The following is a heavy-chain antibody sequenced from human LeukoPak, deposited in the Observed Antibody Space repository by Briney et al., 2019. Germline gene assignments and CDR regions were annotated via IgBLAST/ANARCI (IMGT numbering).Heavy chain of an antibody. Sequence: ASVTVSCKVSGYTLTELSMHWVRQAPGKGLEWMGGFDPEDGETIYAQKFQGRVTMTEDTSTDTAYMELSSLRSEDTAVYYCATPTYGSGSYLDYWGQGTLVTVSS. CDR3: ATPTYGSGSYLDY. J-gene: IGHJ4*02. CDR2: FDPEDGET. D-gene: IGHD3-10*01. CDR1: GYTLTELS. V-gene: IGHV1-24*01.